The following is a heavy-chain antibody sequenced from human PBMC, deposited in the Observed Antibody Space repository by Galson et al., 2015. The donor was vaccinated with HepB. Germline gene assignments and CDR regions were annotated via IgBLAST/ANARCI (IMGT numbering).Heavy chain of an antibody. V-gene: IGHV3-30*04. D-gene: IGHD1-26*01. CDR3: ARDSDGDAFDI. CDR1: GFTFSSYA. J-gene: IGHJ3*02. Sequence: SLRLSCAASGFTFSSYAMHWVRQAPGKGLEWVAVISYDGSNKYYADSVKGRFTISRDNSKNTLYLQMNSLRAEDAAVYYCARDSDGDAFDIWGQGTMVTVSS. CDR2: ISYDGSNK.